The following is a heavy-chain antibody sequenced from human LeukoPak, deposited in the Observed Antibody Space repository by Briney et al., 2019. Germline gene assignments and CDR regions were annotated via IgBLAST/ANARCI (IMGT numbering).Heavy chain of an antibody. CDR2: LYSDGNT. Sequence: GGSLRLSCAASGFTVITNGMTWVRQAPGKGLEWVSVLYSDGNTKYADSVQGRFTISRDNSKNTLYLEMNSLSPDDTAVYYCARGVEPLAANTLAYWGQGTLVTVSS. CDR1: GFTVITNG. V-gene: IGHV3-53*01. CDR3: ARGVEPLAANTLAY. J-gene: IGHJ4*02. D-gene: IGHD1-14*01.